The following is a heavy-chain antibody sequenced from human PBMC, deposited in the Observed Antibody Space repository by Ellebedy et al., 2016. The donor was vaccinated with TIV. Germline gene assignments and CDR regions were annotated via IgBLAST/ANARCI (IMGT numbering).Heavy chain of an antibody. CDR1: GFTFSGYS. D-gene: IGHD3-3*01. Sequence: GESLKISCAASGFTFSGYSMNWVRQAPGKGLEWVSYISSSSSYIYYADSVKGRFTISRDNAKNSLYLQMNSLRAEDTAVYYCARDSSYYDFWSGYYGLSGPSGMDVWGQGTLVTVSS. CDR2: ISSSSSYI. J-gene: IGHJ4*02. CDR3: ARDSSYYDFWSGYYGLSGPSGMDV. V-gene: IGHV3-21*01.